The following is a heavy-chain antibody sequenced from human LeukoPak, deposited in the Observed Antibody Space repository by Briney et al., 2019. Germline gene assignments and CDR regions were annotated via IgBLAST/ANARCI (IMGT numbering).Heavy chain of an antibody. CDR2: IYTNVNT. V-gene: IGHV4-4*07. CDR1: GGSISGYY. CDR3: ATLYSGSYYTAFDI. D-gene: IGHD1-26*01. Sequence: SETLSLTCTVSGGSISGYYWTWIRQPAGKGLEWIGRIYTNVNTNYNPSLKSRVTMSVDTSKNQFSLKLTSVTAADTAVYYCATLYSGSYYTAFDIWGQGTMVTVSS. J-gene: IGHJ3*02.